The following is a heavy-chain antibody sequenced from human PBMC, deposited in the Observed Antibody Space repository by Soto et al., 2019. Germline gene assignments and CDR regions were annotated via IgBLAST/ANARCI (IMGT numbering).Heavy chain of an antibody. D-gene: IGHD6-13*01. CDR1: GYTFTGYY. V-gene: IGHV3-33*01. J-gene: IGHJ6*02. CDR2: IWYDGSNK. Sequence: QVQLVQSGAEVKKPGASVKVSCKASGYTFTGYYMHWVRQAPGQGLEWVAVIWYDGSNKYYADSVKGRFTISRDNSKNTLYLQMNSLRAEDTAVYYCARDGIAAADAPPDYYYYYGMDVWGQGTTVTVSS. CDR3: ARDGIAAADAPPDYYYYYGMDV.